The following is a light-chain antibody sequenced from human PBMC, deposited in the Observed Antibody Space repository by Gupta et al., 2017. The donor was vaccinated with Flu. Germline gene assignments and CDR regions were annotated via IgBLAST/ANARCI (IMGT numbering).Light chain of an antibody. V-gene: IGKV2D-29*02. Sequence: DIVMSQSPVSTSATLGQPTSISCRSSQSLLHSDGVTYLYWYLQRPGQSPKLLIYEGSNRFSGVADRITGSGSGTDFTLEFSRVEAEDVGTYYCMQSIPFPLTFGGGTKVEIK. CDR3: MQSIPFPLT. CDR1: QSLLHSDGVTY. CDR2: EGS. J-gene: IGKJ4*02.